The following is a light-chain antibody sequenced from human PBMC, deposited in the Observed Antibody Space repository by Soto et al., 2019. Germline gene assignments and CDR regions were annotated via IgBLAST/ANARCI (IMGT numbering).Light chain of an antibody. CDR2: GAS. CDR3: QQYNNWPLT. Sequence: ETLMTQSPATLSVSPGERATLSCRASQSVNNNLAWYQQKLGQAPRVLIYGASTRATGIPARFTGSGSGTEFILTITSLQSEDSAVYYCQQYNNWPLTFGGGTKVDNK. CDR1: QSVNNN. J-gene: IGKJ4*01. V-gene: IGKV3-15*01.